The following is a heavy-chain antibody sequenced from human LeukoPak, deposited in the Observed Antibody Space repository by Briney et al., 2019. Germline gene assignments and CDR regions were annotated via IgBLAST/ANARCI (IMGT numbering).Heavy chain of an antibody. D-gene: IGHD3-3*01. J-gene: IGHJ4*02. CDR1: GFTFSSYS. CDR2: ISSSSTI. CDR3: GVITIFGF. Sequence: GGSLRLSCAASGFTFSSYSMNWVRQAPGKGLEWVSYISSSSTIYYADSVKGRFTISRDNAKNSLYLQMNSLRDEDTAVYYCGVITIFGFWGQGTRVTVSS. V-gene: IGHV3-48*02.